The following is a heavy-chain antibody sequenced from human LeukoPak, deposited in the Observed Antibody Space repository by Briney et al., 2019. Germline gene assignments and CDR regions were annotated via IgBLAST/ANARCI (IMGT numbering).Heavy chain of an antibody. Sequence: ASVKVSCKASGYTFTGYYMHWMRQAPGQGLEWMGWINPNSGGTNYAQKFQGRVTMTRDTSISTAYMELSRLRSDDTAVYYCARYMTTVVRPYYYGMDVWGQGTTVTVSS. CDR1: GYTFTGYY. D-gene: IGHD4-23*01. CDR2: INPNSGGT. CDR3: ARYMTTVVRPYYYGMDV. J-gene: IGHJ6*02. V-gene: IGHV1-2*02.